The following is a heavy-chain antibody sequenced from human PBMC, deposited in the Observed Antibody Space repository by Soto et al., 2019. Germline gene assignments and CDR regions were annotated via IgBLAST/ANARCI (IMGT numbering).Heavy chain of an antibody. CDR1: GYTFTSYG. CDR3: ARVVRGSAAAGYNWFDP. D-gene: IGHD6-13*01. CDR2: ISAYNGNT. V-gene: IGHV1-18*04. J-gene: IGHJ5*02. Sequence: QVQLVQSGAEVKKPGASVKVSCKASGYTFTSYGISWVRQAPGQGLEWMGWISAYNGNTNYAQKLQGRVTMTTDTSTSTDYMELRSLRSDDTAVYYCARVVRGSAAAGYNWFDPWGQGTLVTVSS.